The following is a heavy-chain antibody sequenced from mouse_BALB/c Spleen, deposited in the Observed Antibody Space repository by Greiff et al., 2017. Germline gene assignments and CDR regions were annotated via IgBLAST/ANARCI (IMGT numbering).Heavy chain of an antibody. J-gene: IGHJ2*01. Sequence: VQLKESGPDLVKPSQSLSLTCTVTGYSITSCYSWHWIRQFPGNKMEWMGYIHDSGSTNYNPSLKSRISITRDTSKNQFFLQLNSVTTEDTATYDCARWEVRQGDFDYWGQGTTLTVSS. CDR1: GYSITSCYS. CDR2: IHDSGST. V-gene: IGHV3-1*02. CDR3: ARWEVRQGDFDY. D-gene: IGHD2-14*01.